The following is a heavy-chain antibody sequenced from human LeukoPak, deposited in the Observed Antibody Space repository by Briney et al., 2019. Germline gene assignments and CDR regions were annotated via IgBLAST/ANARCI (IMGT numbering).Heavy chain of an antibody. CDR3: VRDGVGTYDY. V-gene: IGHV1-2*02. J-gene: IGHJ4*02. D-gene: IGHD3-3*01. CDR1: GYTFTTNY. CDR2: INPNSGDT. Sequence: ASVKVSCKTSGYTFTTNYFHWLRQAPGQGLEWMGWINPNSGDTIYAQKFLGRVTMTRDTSISTAYMALTTLTSDVTAVYYCVRDGVGTYDYWGQGTLVTVSS.